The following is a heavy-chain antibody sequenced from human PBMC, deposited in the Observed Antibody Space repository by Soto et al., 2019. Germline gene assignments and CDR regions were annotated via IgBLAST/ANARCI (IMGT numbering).Heavy chain of an antibody. CDR3: AKGDNLGPKTGYAFDP. V-gene: IGHV6-1*01. CDR1: GDSVSSTPAS. Sequence: SQTLSLTCAISGDSVSSTPASWNWIRQSTSRGLEWLGRTYFRSKWYNDYAVSVNSRIIINPDTSNNLFSLQLNSVTPEDTAGYFFAKGDNLGPKTGYAFDPWGQGIMVTVSS. J-gene: IGHJ5*02. D-gene: IGHD5-12*01. CDR2: TYFRSKWYN.